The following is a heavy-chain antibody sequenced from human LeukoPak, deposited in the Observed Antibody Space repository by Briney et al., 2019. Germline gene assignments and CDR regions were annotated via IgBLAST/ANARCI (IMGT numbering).Heavy chain of an antibody. D-gene: IGHD3-9*01. Sequence: GGSLRLSCAASEFTFSDYWMTWVRQAPGKGLEWVANIKQDGTEKNYVDSVKGGFTISRDNAKNSLYLQMNSLSAEDTAVYYCARDSHYDILTGTNMDVWGKGTTVTVSS. CDR2: IKQDGTEK. CDR3: ARDSHYDILTGTNMDV. V-gene: IGHV3-7*01. CDR1: EFTFSDYW. J-gene: IGHJ6*03.